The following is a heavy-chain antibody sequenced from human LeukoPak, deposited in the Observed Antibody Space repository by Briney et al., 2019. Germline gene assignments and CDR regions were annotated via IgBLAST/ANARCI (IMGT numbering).Heavy chain of an antibody. CDR2: ISYDGSNK. J-gene: IGHJ4*02. CDR1: GFTFSSYA. D-gene: IGHD6-13*01. CDR3: ARDGDSSSWPH. V-gene: IGHV3-30-3*01. Sequence: AGGSLRLSCAASGFTFSSYAMHWVRQAPGKGLEWVAVISYDGSNKYYADSVKGRFTISRDNSKNTLYLQMNSLRAEDTAVYYCARDGDSSSWPHWGQGTLVTVSS.